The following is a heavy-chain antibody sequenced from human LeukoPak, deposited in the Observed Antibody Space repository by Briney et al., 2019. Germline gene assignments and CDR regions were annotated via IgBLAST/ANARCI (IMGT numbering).Heavy chain of an antibody. Sequence: SETLFLTCTVSGGSISSYYWSWIRQPPGKGLEWIGYIYYSGSTNYNPSLKSRVTISVDTSKNQFSLKLSSVTAADTAVCYCARQVGYYDILTGYYNWFDPWGQGTLVTVSS. CDR3: ARQVGYYDILTGYYNWFDP. J-gene: IGHJ5*02. CDR1: GGSISSYY. D-gene: IGHD3-9*01. CDR2: IYYSGST. V-gene: IGHV4-59*08.